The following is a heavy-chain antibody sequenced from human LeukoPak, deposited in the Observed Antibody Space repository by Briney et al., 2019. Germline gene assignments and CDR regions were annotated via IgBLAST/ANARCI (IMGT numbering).Heavy chain of an antibody. D-gene: IGHD3-16*01. CDR3: ARDLVGMITFGALGLTSYNFDY. CDR2: ISAYNGNT. J-gene: IGHJ4*02. V-gene: IGHV1-18*01. CDR1: GYTFTSYG. Sequence: ASVKVSCKASGYTFTSYGISWVRQAPGQGLEWMGWISAYNGNTNYAQKLQGRVTMTTDTSTSTAYMELRSLRPDDTAVYYCARDLVGMITFGALGLTSYNFDYWGQGTLVTVSS.